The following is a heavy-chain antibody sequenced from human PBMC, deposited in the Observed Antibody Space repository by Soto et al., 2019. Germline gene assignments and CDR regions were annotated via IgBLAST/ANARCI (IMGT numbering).Heavy chain of an antibody. CDR1: GFTLSTYA. D-gene: IGHD4-17*01. V-gene: IGHV3-23*01. Sequence: DVQLLESGGGLVQPGGSLRLSCAASGFTLSTYAMRWVRQAPGKGLEWVSTLSSRGDSTYYADSVKGQFTISRDNSKNTLYLQMNTLRAEDTAVYYCARKTSDYGGYMEVWGKGTTVTVSS. J-gene: IGHJ6*03. CDR3: ARKTSDYGGYMEV. CDR2: LSSRGDST.